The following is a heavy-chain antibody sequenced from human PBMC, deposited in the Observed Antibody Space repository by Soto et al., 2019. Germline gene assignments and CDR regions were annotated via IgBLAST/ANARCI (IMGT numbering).Heavy chain of an antibody. D-gene: IGHD3-9*01. CDR1: GFTFSSYS. CDR3: ARGSLYYDFLTAPDPFYF. CDR2: ISSSSSYI. J-gene: IGHJ3*01. Sequence: GGSLRLSCAASGFTFSSYSMNWVRQAPGKGLEWVSSISSSSSYIYYADSVKGRFTISRDNAKNSLYLQMNSLRAEDTAVYYCARGSLYYDFLTAPDPFYFWAKGSMVTVSS. V-gene: IGHV3-21*01.